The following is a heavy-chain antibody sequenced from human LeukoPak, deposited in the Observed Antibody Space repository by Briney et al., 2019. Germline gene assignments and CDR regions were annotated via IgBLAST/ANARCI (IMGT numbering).Heavy chain of an antibody. CDR1: GGSFSGYY. D-gene: IGHD3-22*01. Sequence: SETLSLTCAVYGGSFSGYYWSWIRQPPGKGLEWIGEINHSGSTNYNPSLKSRVTISVDTSKNQFSLKLSSVTTADTAVYYCARSRGSSGYYQPFDYWGQGTLVTVSS. J-gene: IGHJ4*02. CDR3: ARSRGSSGYYQPFDY. V-gene: IGHV4-34*01. CDR2: INHSGST.